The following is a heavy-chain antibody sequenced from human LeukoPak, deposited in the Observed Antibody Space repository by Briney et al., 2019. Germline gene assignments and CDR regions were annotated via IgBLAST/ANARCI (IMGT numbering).Heavy chain of an antibody. V-gene: IGHV1-24*01. CDR1: GYTLTELS. Sequence: ASVKVSCKVSGYTLTELSMHWVRQAPGKGLEWMGGFDPEDGETIYAQKFQGRVTMTEDTSIDTAYMELSSLRSEDTAVYYCATVGDYDSSGYYYESAYWGQGTLVTVSS. J-gene: IGHJ4*02. D-gene: IGHD3-22*01. CDR2: FDPEDGET. CDR3: ATVGDYDSSGYYYESAY.